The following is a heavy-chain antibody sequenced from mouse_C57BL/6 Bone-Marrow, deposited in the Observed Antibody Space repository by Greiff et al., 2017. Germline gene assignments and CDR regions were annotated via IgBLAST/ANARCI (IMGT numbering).Heavy chain of an antibody. V-gene: IGHV5-6*01. Sequence: EVQGVESGGDLVKPGGSLKLSCAASGFTFSSYGMSWVRQTPDKRLEWVATISSGGSYTYYPDSVKGRFTISRDNAKNTLYLQMSSLKSEDTAMHYCARREVIYYGNFDYWGQGTTLTVSS. J-gene: IGHJ2*01. CDR1: GFTFSSYG. CDR3: ARREVIYYGNFDY. D-gene: IGHD2-1*01. CDR2: ISSGGSYT.